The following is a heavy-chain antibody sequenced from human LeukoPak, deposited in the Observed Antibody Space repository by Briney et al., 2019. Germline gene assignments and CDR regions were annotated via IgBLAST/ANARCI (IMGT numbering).Heavy chain of an antibody. CDR3: ARVGEVESIVVVPAALI. V-gene: IGHV1-2*02. J-gene: IGHJ4*02. Sequence: GASVKVSCKASGYTFTSYATNWVRQAPGQGLEWVGWINPNSGGTNYAQKFQGRVTMTRDTSISTAYMELSRLRSDDTAVYYCARVGEVESIVVVPAALIWGQGTLVTVSS. CDR2: INPNSGGT. D-gene: IGHD2-2*01. CDR1: GYTFTSYA.